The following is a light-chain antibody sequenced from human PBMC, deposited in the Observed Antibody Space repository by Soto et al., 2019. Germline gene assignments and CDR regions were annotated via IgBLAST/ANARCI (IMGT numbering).Light chain of an antibody. J-gene: IGKJ1*01. V-gene: IGKV3-20*01. CDR3: QHYNSYSTT. Sequence: EIVLTQSPGTLSLSPGERATLSCRASQSVSSSYLAWYQQKPGQTPRLLIYGASSRATGIPDRFSGSGSGTDFTLTISSLQPDDFATYYCQHYNSYSTTFGQGTKVDI. CDR2: GAS. CDR1: QSVSSSY.